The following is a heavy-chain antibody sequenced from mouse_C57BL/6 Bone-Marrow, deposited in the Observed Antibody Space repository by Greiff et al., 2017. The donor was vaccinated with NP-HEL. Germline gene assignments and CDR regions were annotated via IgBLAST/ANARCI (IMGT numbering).Heavy chain of an antibody. CDR1: GYTFTSYW. CDR3: ARDSDYDWFAY. V-gene: IGHV1-50*01. J-gene: IGHJ3*01. Sequence: QVQLPQPGAELVKPGASVKLSCKASGYTFTSYWMQWVKQRPGQGLEWIGEIDPSDSYTNYNQKFKGKATLTVDTSSSTAYMQLSSLTSEDSAVYYCARDSDYDWFAYWGQGTLVTVSA. D-gene: IGHD2-4*01. CDR2: IDPSDSYT.